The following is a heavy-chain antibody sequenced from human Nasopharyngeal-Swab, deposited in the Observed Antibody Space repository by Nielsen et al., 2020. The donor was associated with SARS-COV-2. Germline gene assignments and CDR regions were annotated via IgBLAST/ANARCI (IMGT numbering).Heavy chain of an antibody. V-gene: IGHV3-15*01. Sequence: VRQAPGKGLEWVGRIKSKTDGGTTDYAAPVKGRFTISRDDSKNTLYLQMNSLKTEDTAVYYCTTQKYSSRGYWGRGTLVTVSS. CDR2: IKSKTDGGTT. D-gene: IGHD5-18*01. CDR3: TTQKYSSRGY. J-gene: IGHJ4*02.